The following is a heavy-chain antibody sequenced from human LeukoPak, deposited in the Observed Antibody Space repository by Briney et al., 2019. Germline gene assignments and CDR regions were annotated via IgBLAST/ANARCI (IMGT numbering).Heavy chain of an antibody. J-gene: IGHJ5*02. CDR1: GGSISSGDYY. CDR3: ARYCSGGSCSWFDP. Sequence: SETLSLTCTVSGGSISSGDYYWSWIRQPPGKGLEWIGYIYYSGSTYYNPSLKSRVTISVDTSKNQFSLKLSSVTAADTAVYYCARYCSGGSCSWFDPWGQGTLVTVSS. CDR2: IYYSGST. D-gene: IGHD2-15*01. V-gene: IGHV4-30-4*01.